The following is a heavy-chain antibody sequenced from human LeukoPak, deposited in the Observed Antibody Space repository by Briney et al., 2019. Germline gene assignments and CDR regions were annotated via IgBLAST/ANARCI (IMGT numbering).Heavy chain of an antibody. J-gene: IGHJ6*03. CDR1: GFTFSDYY. CDR3: ARAGELRYMDV. V-gene: IGHV3-11*04. CDR2: IKGIGPTT. D-gene: IGHD3-16*01. Sequence: PGRSLRLSCEASGFTFSDYYMSWIRQAPGKGLEWVSTIKGIGPTTYYADSLKGRFTISRDNAKNSLFLQMSSLRADDTAIYYCARAGELRYMDVWGKGTAVTVSS.